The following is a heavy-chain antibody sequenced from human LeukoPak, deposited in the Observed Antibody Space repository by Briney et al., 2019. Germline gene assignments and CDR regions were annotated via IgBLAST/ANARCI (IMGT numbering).Heavy chain of an antibody. CDR1: GHNFASYW. V-gene: IGHV5-51*01. D-gene: IGHD1-26*01. CDR2: VYPGDSAT. Sequence: GESLKISCKDFGHNFASYWIGWVRQMPGKGLEWMGIVYPGDSATRYSPSFHGHVTISADKSISTAYLQWSSLKASDTAMYYCARRPNMVGASFDSWGQGTLVTVSS. CDR3: ARRPNMVGASFDS. J-gene: IGHJ4*02.